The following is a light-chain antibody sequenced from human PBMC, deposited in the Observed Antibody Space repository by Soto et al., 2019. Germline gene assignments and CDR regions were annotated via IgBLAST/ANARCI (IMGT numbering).Light chain of an antibody. CDR1: SSNIGAGYD. CDR3: QAYARSLSGYG. J-gene: IGLJ1*01. CDR2: GNS. V-gene: IGLV1-40*01. Sequence: QSVLTQPPSVSGAPGQRVTISCTGSSSNIGAGYDVHWYQQLPGTAPKLLIYGNSNRPSGVPDRFSGSKSGTSASLAITGLQAEDEADYDCQAYARSLSGYGFGTGTKLTVL.